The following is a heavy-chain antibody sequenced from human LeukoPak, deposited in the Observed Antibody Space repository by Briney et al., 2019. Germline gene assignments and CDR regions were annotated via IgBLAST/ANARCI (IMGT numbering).Heavy chain of an antibody. CDR1: GFTVGSNC. CDR2: IYSGGST. Sequence: GGSLRLSCAASGFTVGSNCMSWVRQAPGKGLEWVSIIYSGGSTFYADSVKGRFTISRDNSKNTLYLQMNSLRAEDTAVYYCARGGSYLSAFDIWGQGTMVTVSS. CDR3: ARGGSYLSAFDI. J-gene: IGHJ3*02. D-gene: IGHD1-26*01. V-gene: IGHV3-53*01.